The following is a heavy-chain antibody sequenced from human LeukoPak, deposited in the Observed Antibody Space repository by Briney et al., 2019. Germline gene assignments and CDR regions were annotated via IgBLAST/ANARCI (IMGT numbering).Heavy chain of an antibody. CDR3: ARDKPYNSGWYYLDY. CDR1: GYTFTSYD. CDR2: MNPNSGNT. D-gene: IGHD6-19*01. Sequence: ASVKVSCKASGYTFTSYDINWVRQATGQGLEWMGWMNPNSGNTGYAQKLHGRVTMTTDTSTNTAYMELRSLRSDDTALYYCARDKPYNSGWYYLDYWGQGTLVTVSS. V-gene: IGHV1-8*02. J-gene: IGHJ4*02.